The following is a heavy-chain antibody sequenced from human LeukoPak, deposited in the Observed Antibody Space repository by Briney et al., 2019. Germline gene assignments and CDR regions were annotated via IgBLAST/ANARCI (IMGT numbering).Heavy chain of an antibody. J-gene: IGHJ4*02. D-gene: IGHD6-13*01. Sequence: GGSLRLSCAASGFTFSSYAMHWVRQAPGKGLEWVAVISYDGSNKYYADSVKCRFTISRDDSKNTLYLQMNSLRAEDTAVYYCARDRYSSSWYYFDYWGQGTLVTVSS. CDR2: ISYDGSNK. V-gene: IGHV3-30-3*01. CDR3: ARDRYSSSWYYFDY. CDR1: GFTFSSYA.